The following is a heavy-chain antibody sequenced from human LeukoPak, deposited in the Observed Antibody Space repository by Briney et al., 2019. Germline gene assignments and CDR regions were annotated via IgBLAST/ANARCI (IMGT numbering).Heavy chain of an antibody. Sequence: GGSLRLSCAASGFTVSSNYMSWVRQAPGKGLEWVSLIYSGGSTYYADSVKGRFTISRDNSKNTLYLQMNSLRAEDTAVYYCARAQTYGDSRLLLDYWGQGTLVTVSS. J-gene: IGHJ4*02. CDR1: GFTVSSNY. CDR2: IYSGGST. D-gene: IGHD4-17*01. V-gene: IGHV3-53*01. CDR3: ARAQTYGDSRLLLDY.